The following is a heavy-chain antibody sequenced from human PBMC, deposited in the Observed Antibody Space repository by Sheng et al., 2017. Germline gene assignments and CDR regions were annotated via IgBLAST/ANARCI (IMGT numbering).Heavy chain of an antibody. CDR3: AREGYCTGGVCYTATFDY. J-gene: IGHJ4*02. CDR2: INPNSGGT. Sequence: QVQLVQSGAEVKKPGASVKVSCKASGYTFTGYYMHWVRQAPGQGLEWMGWINPNSGGTNYAQKFQGRVTMTRDTSISTAYMELSRLRSDDTAVYYCAREGYCTGGVCYTATFDYWGQGTLVTVSS. D-gene: IGHD2-8*02. V-gene: IGHV1-2*02. CDR1: GYTFTGYY.